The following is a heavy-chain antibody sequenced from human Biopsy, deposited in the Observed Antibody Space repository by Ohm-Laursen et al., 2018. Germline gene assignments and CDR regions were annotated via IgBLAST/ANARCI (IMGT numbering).Heavy chain of an antibody. CDR2: IYTSGSP. Sequence: SETLSLTCTVSGDSTNNYYWSWIPQPAGKGLVWVGRIYTSGSPNYNLSLESRVTMSVDTSKNQFSLNLRSVTAADTAVYYCARGTGRYYVYGAFDIWGQGTVVTVSS. D-gene: IGHD1-26*01. J-gene: IGHJ3*02. CDR3: ARGTGRYYVYGAFDI. CDR1: GDSTNNYY. V-gene: IGHV4-4*07.